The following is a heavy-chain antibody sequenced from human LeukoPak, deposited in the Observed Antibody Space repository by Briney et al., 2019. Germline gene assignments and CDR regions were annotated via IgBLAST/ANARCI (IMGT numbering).Heavy chain of an antibody. Sequence: SETLSLTCAVSGYSINNGYYWGWIRQPPGKGLEWIANIYRSGTTYYKPSLKRRVTISIDTSKKQVCVRVTSVTAADTAVYYCARQSGSYYDYWGQGALVTVSS. J-gene: IGHJ4*03. CDR2: IYRSGTT. CDR3: ARQSGSYYDY. D-gene: IGHD1-26*01. CDR1: GYSINNGYY. V-gene: IGHV4-38-2*01.